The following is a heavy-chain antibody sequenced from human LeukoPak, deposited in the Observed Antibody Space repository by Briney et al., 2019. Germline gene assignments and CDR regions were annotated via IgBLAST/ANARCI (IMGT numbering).Heavy chain of an antibody. CDR3: GKDVASGSYYKLPH. V-gene: IGHV3-23*01. J-gene: IGHJ1*01. D-gene: IGHD3-10*01. Sequence: GGSLRLSCPASGFTFSSYAMSWARQAPGKGLEWVPTSSGSSSYTDYANAGKGRFTNYRENSKNTLNLQMNGVGAEDKDGDYCGKDVASGSYYKLPHWGQGTLVTVSS. CDR1: GFTFSSYA. CDR2: SSGSSSYT.